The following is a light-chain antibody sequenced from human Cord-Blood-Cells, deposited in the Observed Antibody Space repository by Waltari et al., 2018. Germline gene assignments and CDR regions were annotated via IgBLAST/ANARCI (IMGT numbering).Light chain of an antibody. CDR1: SSDVGSYNL. V-gene: IGLV2-23*03. Sequence: QSALAQPASVSGSPGQSITISCTGTSSDVGSYNLVSWYQQHPGKAPKLMIYEGSKRPSGVSNRCSGSKSCNTAAPTISVLQAEDEADYYCCSYAGSSTFLVFGGGTKLTVL. CDR3: CSYAGSSTFLV. J-gene: IGLJ2*01. CDR2: EGS.